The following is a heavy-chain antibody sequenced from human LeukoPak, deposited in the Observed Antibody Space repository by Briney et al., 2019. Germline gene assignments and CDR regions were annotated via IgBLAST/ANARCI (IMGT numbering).Heavy chain of an antibody. J-gene: IGHJ3*02. CDR3: AGSLCSGGSCYSRSDAFDI. Sequence: SETLSLTCTVSGGSIISGAYYWGWIRQPPGKGLEWIGSIYYSGSTYYNPSLKSRVTISADTSKNQFSLKLSSVTAADTAVYYCAGSLCSGGSCYSRSDAFDIWGQGTMVTVSS. D-gene: IGHD2-15*01. CDR2: IYYSGST. V-gene: IGHV4-39*07. CDR1: GGSIISGAYY.